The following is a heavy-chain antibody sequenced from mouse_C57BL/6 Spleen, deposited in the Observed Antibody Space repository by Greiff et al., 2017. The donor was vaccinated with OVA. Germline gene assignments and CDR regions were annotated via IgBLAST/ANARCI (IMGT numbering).Heavy chain of an antibody. V-gene: IGHV1-26*01. CDR1: GYTFTDYY. D-gene: IGHD2-5*01. CDR3: ARSPYYSNYDAMDY. Sequence: EVQLQQSGPELVKPGASAKISCKASGYTFTDYYMNWVKQSHGKSLEWIGDINPNNGGTSYNQKFKGKATLTVDKSSSTAYMELRSLTSEDSAVYYCARSPYYSNYDAMDYWGQGTSVTVSS. J-gene: IGHJ4*01. CDR2: INPNNGGT.